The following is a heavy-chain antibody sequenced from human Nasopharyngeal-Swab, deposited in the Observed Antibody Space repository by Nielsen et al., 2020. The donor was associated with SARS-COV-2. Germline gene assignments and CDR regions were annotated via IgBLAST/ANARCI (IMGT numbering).Heavy chain of an antibody. D-gene: IGHD3-3*01. CDR3: ASCRTSITIFGVVIRNGMDV. CDR2: IYYSGST. Sequence: SETLSLTCTVSGGSISSSSYYWGWIRQPPGKGLGWIGSIYYSGSTYYNPSLKSRVTISVDTSKNQFSLKLSSVTAADTAVYYCASCRTSITIFGVVIRNGMDVWGQGTTVTVSS. J-gene: IGHJ6*02. CDR1: GGSISSSSYY. V-gene: IGHV4-39*01.